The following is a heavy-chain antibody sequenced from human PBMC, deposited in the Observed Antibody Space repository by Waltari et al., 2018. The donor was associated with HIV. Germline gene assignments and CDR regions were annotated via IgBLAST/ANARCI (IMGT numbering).Heavy chain of an antibody. V-gene: IGHV4-39*01. D-gene: IGHD2-8*01. CDR2: IYYTGTT. J-gene: IGHJ6*02. CDR1: GGSVINRDYY. CDR3: ARRPRMAAFYLYYGMDV. Sequence: QLQLQQSGPGLVKPSETLSLTCTVSGGSVINRDYYCDFIRQSPGKGLEWIGNIYYTGTTFYNPSLKSRVTMSADLSRNQFSLRLNSVTAADTAIYYCARRPRMAAFYLYYGMDVWGQGTTVTVSS.